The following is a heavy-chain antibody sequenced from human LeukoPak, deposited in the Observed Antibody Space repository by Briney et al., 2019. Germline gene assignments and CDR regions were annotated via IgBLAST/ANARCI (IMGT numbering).Heavy chain of an antibody. Sequence: ASVKVSCKASGYTFTSYDINWVRQATGQGLEWMGWMNPNSGNTGYAQKFQGRVTITRNTSISTAYMELSSLRSEDTAVYYCARLRYSGYDGTSNWFDPWGQGTLVTVSS. CDR3: ARLRYSGYDGTSNWFDP. CDR1: GYTFTSYD. D-gene: IGHD5-12*01. CDR2: MNPNSGNT. V-gene: IGHV1-8*03. J-gene: IGHJ5*02.